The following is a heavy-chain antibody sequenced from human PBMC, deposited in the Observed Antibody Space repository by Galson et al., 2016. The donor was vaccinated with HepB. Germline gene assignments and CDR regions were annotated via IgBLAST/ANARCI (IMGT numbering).Heavy chain of an antibody. D-gene: IGHD3-3*01. CDR2: INSDGSST. J-gene: IGHJ6*02. Sequence: SLRLSCAASGFTFSIYWMHWVRQAPGKGLVWVSRINSDGSSTSYADSVKGRFTISRDNAKNTLYLQMNSLSAEDTAVYYCARYAGVRYDFWSGYSDSYYYYGMDVWGQGTTVTVSS. V-gene: IGHV3-74*01. CDR1: GFTFSIYW. CDR3: ARYAGVRYDFWSGYSDSYYYYGMDV.